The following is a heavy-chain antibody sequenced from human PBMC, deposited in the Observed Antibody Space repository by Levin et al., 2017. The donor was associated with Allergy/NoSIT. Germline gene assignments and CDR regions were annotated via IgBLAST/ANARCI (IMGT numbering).Heavy chain of an antibody. Sequence: PSETLSLTCTVSGGSVSSGSYYWSWIRQPPRKGLEWIGYIYYSGSTNYNPSLKSRVTISVDTSKNHFSLKLSSVTAADTALYYCAREWGSCSGGSCPYNWFDPWGQGTLVTVSS. CDR2: IYYSGST. CDR1: GGSVSSGSYY. V-gene: IGHV4-61*03. CDR3: AREWGSCSGGSCPYNWFDP. D-gene: IGHD2-15*01. J-gene: IGHJ5*02.